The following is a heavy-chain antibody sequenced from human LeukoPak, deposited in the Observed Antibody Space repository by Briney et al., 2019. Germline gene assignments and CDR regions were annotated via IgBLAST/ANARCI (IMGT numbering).Heavy chain of an antibody. CDR2: IYHSGGT. D-gene: IGHD5-24*01. Sequence: SETLSLTCTVFGYSISSGYYWGWIRQPPGKGLEWIGNIYHSGGTYYNPSLKSRVTISVDTSKNQFSLKLSSVTAADTAVYYCARDRLQLQSWGQGTLVTVSS. CDR3: ARDRLQLQS. CDR1: GYSISSGYY. J-gene: IGHJ5*02. V-gene: IGHV4-38-2*02.